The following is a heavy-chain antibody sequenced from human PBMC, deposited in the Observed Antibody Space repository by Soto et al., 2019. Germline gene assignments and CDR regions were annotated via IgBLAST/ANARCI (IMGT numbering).Heavy chain of an antibody. V-gene: IGHV4-4*02. Sequence: QVQLQESGPGLVKPSGTLSLTCAVSGGSISSSNWWSWVRQPPGQGLEGIGEIYHSGSTTYNPSLKIRVTISVDKSKNQFALKLSSVTAADTAVYYCARDKDSSGWYHWGQGTLVTVSS. CDR3: ARDKDSSGWYH. J-gene: IGHJ4*02. CDR2: IYHSGST. D-gene: IGHD6-19*01. CDR1: GGSISSSNW.